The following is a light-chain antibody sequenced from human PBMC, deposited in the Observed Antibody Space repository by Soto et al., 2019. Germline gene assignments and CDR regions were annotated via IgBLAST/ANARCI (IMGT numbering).Light chain of an antibody. CDR3: LQHNSYPRT. V-gene: IGKV1-17*01. CDR1: QGIGND. Sequence: DIQMTQSPSSLSASVGDRITITCRASQGIGNDLAWYQQKPGKAPKRLMYATSTLQSGVPSRFSGSGSGTEFTLTISRLQPEDFATYYCLQHNSYPRTFGQGTKVEIK. J-gene: IGKJ1*01. CDR2: ATS.